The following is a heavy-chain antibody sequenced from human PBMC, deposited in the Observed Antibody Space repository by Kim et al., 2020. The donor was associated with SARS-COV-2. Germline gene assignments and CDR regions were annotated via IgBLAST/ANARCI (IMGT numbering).Heavy chain of an antibody. J-gene: IGHJ4*02. D-gene: IGHD1-1*01. CDR3: AAGTGTPGGDY. Sequence: NYAQKFQERVTITRDMSTSTAYMELSSLRSEDTAVYYCAAGTGTPGGDYWGQGTLVTVSS. V-gene: IGHV1-58*01.